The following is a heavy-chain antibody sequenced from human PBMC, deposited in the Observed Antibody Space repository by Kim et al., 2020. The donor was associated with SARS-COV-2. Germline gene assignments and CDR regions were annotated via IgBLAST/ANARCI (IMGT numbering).Heavy chain of an antibody. D-gene: IGHD3-3*01. V-gene: IGHV3-48*02. Sequence: GALRLSCAASGFTFSSYSMHWFRQAPGKGLEWVSLINSGSSAIDYADSVKGRFTISRDNAKNSLYLQVNSLRDEDRAVYYCARGSGSGAWLTNFWGQGTLVTVSS. CDR1: GFTFSSYS. CDR3: ARGSGSGAWLTNF. J-gene: IGHJ4*02. CDR2: INSGSSAI.